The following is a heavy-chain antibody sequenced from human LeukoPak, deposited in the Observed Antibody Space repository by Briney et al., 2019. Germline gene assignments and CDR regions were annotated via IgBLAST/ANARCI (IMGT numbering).Heavy chain of an antibody. J-gene: IGHJ4*02. D-gene: IGHD6-19*01. CDR1: GYTFTGYY. CDR3: ARVGSGWYLFYFDH. Sequence: GASVKVSCKASGYTFTGYYMHWVRQAPGQGLEWMGWINPNSGGTNYAQKFQGRVTMTRDTSISTAYMELSRLRSDDTAVYYCARVGSGWYLFYFDHWGQGTLVTVSS. V-gene: IGHV1-2*02. CDR2: INPNSGGT.